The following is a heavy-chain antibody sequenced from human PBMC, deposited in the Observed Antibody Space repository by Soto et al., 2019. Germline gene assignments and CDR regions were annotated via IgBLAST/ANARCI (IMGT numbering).Heavy chain of an antibody. Sequence: QITLKESGPTLVKPTQTLTLTCTFSGFSLTTSGVGVGWIRQPPGKALECLALIYWNDDERYSPSLKSRLTITKDTSKNQVVLTMTNMDPVDTATYYCAHRVGPQVGRFFDYWGQGTLVTVSS. D-gene: IGHD3-10*01. J-gene: IGHJ4*02. V-gene: IGHV2-5*01. CDR2: IYWNDDE. CDR1: GFSLTTSGVG. CDR3: AHRVGPQVGRFFDY.